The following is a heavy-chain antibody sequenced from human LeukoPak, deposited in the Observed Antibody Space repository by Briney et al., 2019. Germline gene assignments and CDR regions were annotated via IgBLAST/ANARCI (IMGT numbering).Heavy chain of an antibody. V-gene: IGHV4-34*01. CDR1: GGSFSGYY. CDR3: ARESRYSSSWSRRDY. J-gene: IGHJ4*02. Sequence: SETLSLTCAVYGGSFSGYYWSWIRQPPGKGLEWIGEINHSGSTNYNPSLKSRVTISVDTSKNQFSLKLSSVTAADTAVYYCARESRYSSSWSRRDYWGQGTLVTVSS. D-gene: IGHD6-13*01. CDR2: INHSGST.